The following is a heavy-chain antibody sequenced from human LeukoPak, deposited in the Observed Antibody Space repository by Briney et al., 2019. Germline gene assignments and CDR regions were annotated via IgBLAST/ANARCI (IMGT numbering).Heavy chain of an antibody. Sequence: ASVKVSCKASGYTFTGYYMHWVRQAPGQGLEWMGWINPNSGGTNYAQKFQGRVTMTRDTSISTAYMELSRLRSDDTAVYYCAREAHCSSTSCYNGWFDPWGQGTLVTASS. CDR3: AREAHCSSTSCYNGWFDP. CDR1: GYTFTGYY. CDR2: INPNSGGT. J-gene: IGHJ5*02. V-gene: IGHV1-2*02. D-gene: IGHD2-2*01.